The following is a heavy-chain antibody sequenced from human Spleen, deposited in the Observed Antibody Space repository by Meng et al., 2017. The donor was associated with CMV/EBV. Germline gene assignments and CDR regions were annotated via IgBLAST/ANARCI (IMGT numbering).Heavy chain of an antibody. D-gene: IGHD5-12*01. CDR2: INSDGSIT. CDR3: ARGGGLRFGEGDYYYYGMNV. CDR1: GFSFTSYW. J-gene: IGHJ6*02. Sequence: GESLKISCAASGFSFTSYWMHWVRQVPGKGLVWVARINSDGSITTYADSVKGRFIVSRDNAKSTLFLHMNSLGAEDTAVYYCARGGGLRFGEGDYYYYGMNVWGQGTTVTVSS. V-gene: IGHV3-74*03.